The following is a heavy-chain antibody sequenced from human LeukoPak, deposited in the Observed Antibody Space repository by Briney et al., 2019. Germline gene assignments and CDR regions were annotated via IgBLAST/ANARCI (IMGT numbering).Heavy chain of an antibody. D-gene: IGHD6-13*01. V-gene: IGHV3-21*01. J-gene: IGHJ6*03. CDR1: GFTFSGYS. CDR3: ARDPSSWYYYYMDV. Sequence: PGGSLRLSCAASGFTFSGYSMNWVRQAPGKGLEWVSSISSSSSYIYYADSVKGRFTISRDNAKNSLYLQMNSLRAEDTAVYYCARDPSSWYYYYMDVWGKGTTVTVSS. CDR2: ISSSSSYI.